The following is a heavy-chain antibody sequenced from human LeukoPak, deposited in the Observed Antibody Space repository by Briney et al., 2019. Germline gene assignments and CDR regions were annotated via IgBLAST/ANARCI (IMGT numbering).Heavy chain of an antibody. D-gene: IGHD1-1*01. CDR2: ILQSGST. CDR1: DYPISSGYY. V-gene: IGHV4-38-2*02. J-gene: IGHJ4*02. Sequence: PSETLSLTCTVSDYPISSGYYWGWIRQPPGKGLEWIGIILQSGSTYYNPSLKSRVTISVDTSKNQFSLGLSSVTAADTAVYYCVRARLERRISAFDSWGQGTLVTVSS. CDR3: VRARLERRISAFDS.